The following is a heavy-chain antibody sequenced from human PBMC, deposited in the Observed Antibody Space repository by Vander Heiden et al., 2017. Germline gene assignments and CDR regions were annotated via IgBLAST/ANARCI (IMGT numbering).Heavy chain of an antibody. CDR1: GFTFSSYA. Sequence: QVQLVESGGGVVQPGRSLRLPCAASGFTFSSYAMHWVRQAPGKGLEWVAVISYDGSNKYYADSVKGRFTISRDNSKNTLYLQMNSLRAEDTAVYYCAALVVATIMYQNYYDSSHPDYWGQGTLVTVSS. D-gene: IGHD3-22*01. CDR3: AALVVATIMYQNYYDSSHPDY. V-gene: IGHV3-30-3*01. CDR2: ISYDGSNK. J-gene: IGHJ4*02.